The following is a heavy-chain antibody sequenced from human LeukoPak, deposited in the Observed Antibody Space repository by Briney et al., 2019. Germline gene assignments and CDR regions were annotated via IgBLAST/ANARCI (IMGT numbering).Heavy chain of an antibody. Sequence: ASVKVSCKASGYTFTGYYMHWVRQAPGQGLEWMGRINPNSGGTNYAQKFQGRVTMTRDTSISTAYMELRSLRSDDTAVYYCARDQPIAYFGCSGGSCYGGGIDYWGQGTLVTVSS. V-gene: IGHV1-2*06. CDR3: ARDQPIAYFGCSGGSCYGGGIDY. J-gene: IGHJ4*02. D-gene: IGHD2-15*01. CDR2: INPNSGGT. CDR1: GYTFTGYY.